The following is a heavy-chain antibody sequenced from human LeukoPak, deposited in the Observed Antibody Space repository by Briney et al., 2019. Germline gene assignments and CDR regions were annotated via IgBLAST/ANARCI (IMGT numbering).Heavy chain of an antibody. CDR3: ARADGDIRADFDY. J-gene: IGHJ4*02. CDR1: GFTFDDYA. D-gene: IGHD4-17*01. Sequence: GGSLRLSCTASGFTFDDYAMNWVRQVPGKGLEWVSGVNWNGAATGYGDSVKGRFTISRDNAKNSLYLQMNSLRAEDTALYYCARADGDIRADFDYWGQGTLVTVSS. CDR2: VNWNGAAT. V-gene: IGHV3-20*04.